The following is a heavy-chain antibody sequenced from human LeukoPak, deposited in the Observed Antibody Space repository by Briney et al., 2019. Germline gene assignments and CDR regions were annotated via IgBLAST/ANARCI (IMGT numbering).Heavy chain of an antibody. CDR2: ISIGSSYI. D-gene: IGHD1-14*01. CDR1: GFTFSSYT. V-gene: IGHV3-21*01. J-gene: IGHJ4*02. Sequence: GGSLRLSCAASGFTFSSYTMNWVRQAPGKGLEWVSFISIGSSYIYYADSVKGRFTISRDNAKNSLHLQMNSLRAEDTAVYYCAREPNTGYFFDYWGQGALVTVSS. CDR3: AREPNTGYFFDY.